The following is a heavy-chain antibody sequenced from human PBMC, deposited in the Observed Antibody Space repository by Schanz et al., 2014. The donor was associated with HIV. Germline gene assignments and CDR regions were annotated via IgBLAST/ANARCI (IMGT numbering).Heavy chain of an antibody. CDR1: GFTFSSHA. V-gene: IGHV3-23*01. J-gene: IGHJ6*02. Sequence: EVQLLESGGEVQPGGSLRLSCAVSGFTFSSHAMTWVRQAPGKGLEWVSGISISGETTYYADSVKGRSTISRDNTKNSLYLQMNSLRAEDTAVYYCARLVGPRGGGDLWGQGTTVTVSS. CDR2: ISISGETT. CDR3: ARLVGPRGGGDL. D-gene: IGHD3-10*01.